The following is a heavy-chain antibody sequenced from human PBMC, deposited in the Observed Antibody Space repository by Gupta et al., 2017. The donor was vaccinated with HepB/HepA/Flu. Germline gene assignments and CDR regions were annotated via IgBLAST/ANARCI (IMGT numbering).Heavy chain of an antibody. V-gene: IGHV4-39*01. J-gene: IGHJ4*02. CDR1: GASIKHGTFY. Sequence: QLQLQESGPGLVKPSETLSLTCTASGASIKHGTFYSAWIRQFPGKALEWIGDVYWSGKTFYNPSLESRVAISIDTSKNQFSLKLTSVTAADTAMYYCARHARGWYFDNWGQGMLVTVSS. CDR2: VYWSGKT. CDR3: ARHARGWYFDN.